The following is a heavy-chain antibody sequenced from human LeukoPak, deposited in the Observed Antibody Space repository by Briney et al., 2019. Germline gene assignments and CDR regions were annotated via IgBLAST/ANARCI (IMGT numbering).Heavy chain of an antibody. J-gene: IGHJ4*02. CDR2: FDPEDGET. Sequence: ASVKVSCKVSGYTLTELSMHWVRQAPGKGLEWMGGFDPEDGETIYAQKFQGRVTMTEDTSTDTAYMELSSLRSEDTAVYYCATGSWDGYNNKLQFDYWGQGTLVTVSS. CDR3: ATGSWDGYNNKLQFDY. CDR1: GYTLTELS. V-gene: IGHV1-24*01. D-gene: IGHD5-24*01.